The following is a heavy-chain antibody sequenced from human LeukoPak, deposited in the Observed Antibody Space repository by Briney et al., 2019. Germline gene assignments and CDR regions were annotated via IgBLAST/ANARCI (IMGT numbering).Heavy chain of an antibody. CDR1: GGSISSYY. Sequence: SETLSLTCTVSGGSISSYYWSWIRQPPGKGLEWLGYIYYSGSTKYNPSLKSHVTISVDPSKNQFSLSLSSVTAAVTAVYYCARGLRGYYSDYWGQGTRVSV. CDR3: ARGLRGYYSDY. CDR2: IYYSGST. V-gene: IGHV4-59*01. J-gene: IGHJ4*02. D-gene: IGHD3-22*01.